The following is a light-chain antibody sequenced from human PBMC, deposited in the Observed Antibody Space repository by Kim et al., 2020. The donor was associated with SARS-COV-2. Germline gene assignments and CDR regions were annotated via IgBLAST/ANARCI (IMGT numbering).Light chain of an antibody. V-gene: IGKV1-12*01. Sequence: DIQMTQSPSSVSASVGDRVTITCRASQGIRTWVAWYQQKPGKAPKLLIYATSSLQSGVPSRFSGSGSGTDFSLTISNLQPEDFATYYCQQANSFPVFGPGTKVDIK. CDR2: ATS. CDR1: QGIRTW. J-gene: IGKJ3*01. CDR3: QQANSFPV.